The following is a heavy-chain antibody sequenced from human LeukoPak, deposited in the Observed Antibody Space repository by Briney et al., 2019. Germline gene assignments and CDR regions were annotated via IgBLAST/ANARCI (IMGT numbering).Heavy chain of an antibody. D-gene: IGHD6-6*01. V-gene: IGHV4-61*05. CDR2: IYTSGST. Sequence: SETLSLTCTVSGGSISSSSYYWGWIRQPPGKGLEWIGYIYTSGSTNYNPSLKSRVTISVDTSKNQFSLKLSSVTAADTAVYYCARLVEYSSSSGWFDPWGQGTLVTVSS. J-gene: IGHJ5*02. CDR1: GGSISSSSYY. CDR3: ARLVEYSSSSGWFDP.